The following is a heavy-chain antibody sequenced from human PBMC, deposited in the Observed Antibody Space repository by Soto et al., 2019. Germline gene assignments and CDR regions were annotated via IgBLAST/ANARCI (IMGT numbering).Heavy chain of an antibody. Sequence: ASVKVSCKASGYSFSTYALHWVRQAPRQRLEWMGWINAATGNTKYSQKFQGRVSITRDTSASTAYMELSSLRSDDTAVYYCARAVAVPADFDYWGQGTLVTVSS. CDR1: GYSFSTYA. D-gene: IGHD6-19*01. V-gene: IGHV1-3*01. CDR2: INAATGNT. CDR3: ARAVAVPADFDY. J-gene: IGHJ4*02.